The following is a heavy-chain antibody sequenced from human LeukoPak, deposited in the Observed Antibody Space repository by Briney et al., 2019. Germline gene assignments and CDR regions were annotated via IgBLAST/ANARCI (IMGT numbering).Heavy chain of an antibody. CDR1: GGSISSSNW. D-gene: IGHD2-2*01. CDR3: ARGSIASRVYQGRGGYFDY. Sequence: PSETLSLTCAVSGGSISSSNWWSWVRQPPGKGLEWIGEIYHSGSTNCNPSLKSRVTISVDKSKNQFSLKLSSVTAADTAVYYCARGSIASRVYQGRGGYFDYWGQGTLVTVSS. CDR2: IYHSGST. V-gene: IGHV4-4*02. J-gene: IGHJ4*02.